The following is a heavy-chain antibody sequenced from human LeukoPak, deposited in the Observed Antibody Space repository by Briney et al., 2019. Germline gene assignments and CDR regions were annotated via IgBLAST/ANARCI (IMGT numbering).Heavy chain of an antibody. CDR1: GFTVSSNY. CDR3: ASNYYGSGSYQNDYYYYGIDV. D-gene: IGHD3-10*01. V-gene: IGHV3-66*01. Sequence: PGGSLRLSCAASGFTVSSNYMSWVRQAPGKGLEWVSVIYSGGSTYYADSVKGRFTISRDNSKNTLYLQMNSLRAEDTAVYYCASNYYGSGSYQNDYYYYGIDVWGQGTTVTVSS. J-gene: IGHJ6*02. CDR2: IYSGGST.